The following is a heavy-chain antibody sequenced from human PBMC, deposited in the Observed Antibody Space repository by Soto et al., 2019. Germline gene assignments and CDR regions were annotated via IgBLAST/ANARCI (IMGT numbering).Heavy chain of an antibody. Sequence: EVQLVESGGGLVKPGGSLRLSCAASGFTFSSYSMNWVRQAPGKGLEWVSSISSSSSYIYYADSVKGRFTISRDNAKNSLYLQMNSLRAEDTAVYYCARDRDYYGSGSNWFDPWGQGTLVTASS. J-gene: IGHJ5*02. CDR1: GFTFSSYS. D-gene: IGHD3-10*01. V-gene: IGHV3-21*01. CDR2: ISSSSSYI. CDR3: ARDRDYYGSGSNWFDP.